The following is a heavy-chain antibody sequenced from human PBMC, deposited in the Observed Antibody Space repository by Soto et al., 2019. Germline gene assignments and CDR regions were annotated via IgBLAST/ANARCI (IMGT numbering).Heavy chain of an antibody. J-gene: IGHJ4*02. CDR2: ISSDGNHK. D-gene: IGHD1-26*01. Sequence: QVQLVESGGGVVQPGRSLRLSCAASGFTVSAYTMHWVRQAPGKGLEWVAVISSDGNHKYYTDSVKGRFTISRDTSTNTLYLQMNSLRAGDTAVYYCARWEQPLFDYWGQGALVTVSS. CDR3: ARWEQPLFDY. V-gene: IGHV3-30-3*01. CDR1: GFTVSAYT.